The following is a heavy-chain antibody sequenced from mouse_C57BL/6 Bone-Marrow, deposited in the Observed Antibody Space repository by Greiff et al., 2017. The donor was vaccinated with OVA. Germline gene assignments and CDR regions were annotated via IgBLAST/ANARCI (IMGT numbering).Heavy chain of an antibody. J-gene: IGHJ3*01. D-gene: IGHD1-1*01. Sequence: QVQLKESGAELAKPGASVKLSCKASGYTFTSYWMHWVKQRPGQGLEWIGYINPSSGYTKYNQKFKDKATLTADKSSSTAYMQLSSLTYEDSAVYYCAKSPNYYGSSYLRLFAYWGQGTLVTVSA. V-gene: IGHV1-7*01. CDR2: INPSSGYT. CDR1: GYTFTSYW. CDR3: AKSPNYYGSSYLRLFAY.